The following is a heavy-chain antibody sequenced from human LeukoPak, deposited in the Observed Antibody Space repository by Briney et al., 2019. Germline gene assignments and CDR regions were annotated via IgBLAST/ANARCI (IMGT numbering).Heavy chain of an antibody. D-gene: IGHD6-19*01. V-gene: IGHV3-30*04. CDR2: ISYDGSNK. J-gene: IGHJ4*02. CDR1: GFTFSSYA. Sequence: GGSLRLSCAASGFTFSSYAMHWVSQAPGKGLEWVAVISYDGSNKYYADSVKGRFTISRDNSKNTLYLQMNSLRAEDTAVYYCARAVSSGWYDFDYWGQGTLVTVSS. CDR3: ARAVSSGWYDFDY.